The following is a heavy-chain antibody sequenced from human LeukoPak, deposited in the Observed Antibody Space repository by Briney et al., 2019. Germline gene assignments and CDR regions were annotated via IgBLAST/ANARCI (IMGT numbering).Heavy chain of an antibody. CDR3: ARVGTTGTFDY. J-gene: IGHJ4*02. Sequence: PGGCLRLSCAASGFIFDDYAMHWVRQAPGKELVWVSRINTDGSITNYADSVKGRFSISRDNAKNTLYLQMNSLRAEDTAVYYCARVGTTGTFDYWGQGTLVTVSS. V-gene: IGHV3-74*01. CDR2: INTDGSIT. D-gene: IGHD7-27*01. CDR1: GFIFDDYA.